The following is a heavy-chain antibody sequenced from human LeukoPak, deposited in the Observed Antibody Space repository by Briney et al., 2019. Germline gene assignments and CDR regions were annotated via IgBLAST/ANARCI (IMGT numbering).Heavy chain of an antibody. CDR1: GFTFTRSW. D-gene: IGHD3-16*01. CDR2: IKPDGSEK. J-gene: IGHJ4*02. Sequence: GGSLSLSCAASGFTFTRSWMSWVRQAPGKGLEWVANIKPDGSEKYYVDSVEGRFTISRDNAKDSLSLQMNSLRGEDTAVYYCVRALGSATADSWGQGTLVTVPS. CDR3: VRALGSATADS. V-gene: IGHV3-7*01.